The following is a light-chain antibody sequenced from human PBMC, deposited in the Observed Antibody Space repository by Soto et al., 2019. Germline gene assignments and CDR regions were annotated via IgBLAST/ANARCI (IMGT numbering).Light chain of an antibody. Sequence: DIQMTQSPSTLSASVGDRVTITCRASQSISYWLAWYQQKPGKAPNLLIYKASSLESGVPSRFSGSGSGTEFTLTISSRQPDDFATYYCQQYNNYWTFGQGTKVELK. CDR3: QQYNNYWT. J-gene: IGKJ1*01. CDR2: KAS. V-gene: IGKV1-5*03. CDR1: QSISYW.